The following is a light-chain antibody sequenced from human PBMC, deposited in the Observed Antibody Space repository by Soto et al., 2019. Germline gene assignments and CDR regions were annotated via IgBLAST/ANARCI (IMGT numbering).Light chain of an antibody. CDR2: GAS. CDR1: QSLSNNF. CDR3: QQYNNWPRT. V-gene: IGKV3-20*01. J-gene: IGKJ1*01. Sequence: DIVLTQSPGTLSLSPGDRAALSCGASQSLSNNFLAWYQQKPGQAPRLLISGASSRATGIPDRFSGSGSGTDFTLTITRVEPEDFAVYYCQQYNNWPRTFGQGTKVEIK.